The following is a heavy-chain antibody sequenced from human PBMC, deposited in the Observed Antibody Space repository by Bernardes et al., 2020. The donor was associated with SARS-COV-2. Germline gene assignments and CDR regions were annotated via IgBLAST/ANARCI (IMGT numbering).Heavy chain of an antibody. CDR1: GFTFSSYA. J-gene: IGHJ6*02. CDR3: ARVEMATSPYYYGMDV. CDR2: ISYDGSNK. V-gene: IGHV3-30-3*01. Sequence: GSLRLSCSASGFTFSSYAMHWVRQAPGKGLEWVAVISYDGSNKYYADPVKGRFTISRDNSKNTLYLQMNSLRAEDTAVYYCARVEMATSPYYYGMDVWGQGTTVTVSS. D-gene: IGHD5-12*01.